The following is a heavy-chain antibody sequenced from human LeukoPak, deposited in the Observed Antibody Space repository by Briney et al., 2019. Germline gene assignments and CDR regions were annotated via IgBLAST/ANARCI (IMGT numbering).Heavy chain of an antibody. CDR2: ISSSSSYI. J-gene: IGHJ6*02. CDR1: GFTFSSYS. D-gene: IGHD2-2*01. V-gene: IGHV3-21*01. CDR3: ARGYCSSTSCYGYYYYGMDV. Sequence: GGSLRLSCAASGFTFSSYSMNWVRQAPGKGLEWVSSISSSSSYIYCADSVKGRFTISRDNAKNSLYLQMNSLRAEDTAVYYCARGYCSSTSCYGYYYYGMDVWGQGTTVTVSS.